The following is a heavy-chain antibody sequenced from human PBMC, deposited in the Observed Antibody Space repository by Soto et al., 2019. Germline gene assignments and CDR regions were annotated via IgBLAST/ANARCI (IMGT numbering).Heavy chain of an antibody. V-gene: IGHV4-30-2*01. D-gene: IGHD6-13*01. J-gene: IGHJ5*02. CDR1: GGSISSGGYS. CDR3: ARGAGHNWFDP. Sequence: QLQLPQSGSGLVKPSQTLSLPCAVSGGSISSGGYSWSWIRQPPGKRLEWIGYIYHSGSTYYNPSLKSRVTISVDRSKNQFSLKLSSVTAADTAVYYCARGAGHNWFDPWGQGPLVTVSS. CDR2: IYHSGST.